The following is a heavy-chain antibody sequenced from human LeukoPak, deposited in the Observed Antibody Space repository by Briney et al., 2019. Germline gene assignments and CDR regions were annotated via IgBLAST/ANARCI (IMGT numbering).Heavy chain of an antibody. Sequence: GGSLRLPCAASGFTFSSYAMHWVRQAPGKGLEWVAVISYDGSSKYYADSVKGRFTISRDNSKNTLYLQMNSLRAEDTAVYYCARERFGELLSDFDYWGQGTLVTVSS. J-gene: IGHJ4*02. D-gene: IGHD3-10*01. CDR3: ARERFGELLSDFDY. V-gene: IGHV3-30-3*01. CDR2: ISYDGSSK. CDR1: GFTFSSYA.